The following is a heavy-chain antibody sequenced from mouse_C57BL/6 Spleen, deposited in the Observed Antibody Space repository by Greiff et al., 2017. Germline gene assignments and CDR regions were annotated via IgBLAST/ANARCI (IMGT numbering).Heavy chain of an antibody. Sequence: QVQLQQSGPELVKPGASVKISCKASGYAFSSSWMNWVKQRPGKGLEWIGRIYPGDGDTNYNGKFKGKATLTADKSSSTAYMQLSSLTSEDSAVYFCASPIYYGYRGFAYWGQGTLVTVSA. CDR2: IYPGDGDT. V-gene: IGHV1-82*01. D-gene: IGHD2-2*01. J-gene: IGHJ3*01. CDR1: GYAFSSSW. CDR3: ASPIYYGYRGFAY.